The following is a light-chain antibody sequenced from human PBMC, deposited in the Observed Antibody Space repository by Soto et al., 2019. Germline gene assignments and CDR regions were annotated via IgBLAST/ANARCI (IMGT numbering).Light chain of an antibody. Sequence: DIQMTQSPSTLSPSVGDRVTITCRASQSIGSWLAWYQQEPGKAPNLLIYKASSLEGGVPSRFSGSGSGTEFTLTISSLQPDDFATYYCQQYNSYPWTFGQGTKVEIK. CDR1: QSIGSW. V-gene: IGKV1-5*03. CDR2: KAS. CDR3: QQYNSYPWT. J-gene: IGKJ1*01.